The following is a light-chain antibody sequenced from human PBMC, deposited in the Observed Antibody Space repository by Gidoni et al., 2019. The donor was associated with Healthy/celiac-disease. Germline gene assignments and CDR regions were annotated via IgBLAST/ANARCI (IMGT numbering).Light chain of an antibody. CDR3: SSYTSSSPYV. CDR1: SSDVGGYNY. CDR2: EVS. Sequence: QSALTPPSTESGSPGQSITISCTGTSSDVGGYNYVYWYQQHPGKAPKLMIYEVSNRPSGVSNRFSGSKSGNTASRTISGLQAEDEADYYCSSYTSSSPYVFGTGTKVTVL. V-gene: IGLV2-14*01. J-gene: IGLJ1*01.